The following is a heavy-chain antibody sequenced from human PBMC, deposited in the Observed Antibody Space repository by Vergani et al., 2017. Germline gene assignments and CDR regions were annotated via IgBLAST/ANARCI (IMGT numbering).Heavy chain of an antibody. D-gene: IGHD6-19*01. V-gene: IGHV4-34*01. CDR3: ARETTLKEDIAGAGNGFDY. CDR1: GGSFSGYY. CDR2: INHSGST. Sequence: QVQLQQWGAGLLKPSETLSLTCAVYGGSFSGYYWSWIRQPPGKGLEWIGEINHSGSTNYNPSLKSRGTISVDTSKNQFSLKLSSVTAADTAVYYCARETTLKEDIAGAGNGFDYWGQGTLVTVSS. J-gene: IGHJ4*02.